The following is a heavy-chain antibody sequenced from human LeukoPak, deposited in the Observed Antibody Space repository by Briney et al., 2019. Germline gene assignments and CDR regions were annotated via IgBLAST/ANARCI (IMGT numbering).Heavy chain of an antibody. Sequence: GGSLRLSCAASGFTFSDYYMSRIRQAPGKGLEWISYITRSGGFYADSVKGRFTISRDNAKNSLYLQMNSLRVEDTAVYYCARDGDTTSKVDYLGQGTLVTVSS. J-gene: IGHJ4*02. D-gene: IGHD7-27*01. V-gene: IGHV3-11*01. CDR2: ITRSGG. CDR3: ARDGDTTSKVDY. CDR1: GFTFSDYY.